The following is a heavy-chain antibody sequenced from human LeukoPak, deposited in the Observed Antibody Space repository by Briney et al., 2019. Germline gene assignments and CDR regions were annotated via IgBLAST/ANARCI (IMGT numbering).Heavy chain of an antibody. CDR3: ARVGSGSFDY. D-gene: IGHD6-19*01. V-gene: IGHV4-59*01. CDR1: GGSISTYY. J-gene: IGHJ4*02. Sequence: SETLSLTCTVSGGSISTYYWSWIRQPPGKGLEWIGYIYKSGNTNCYPSLKSRVTISVDTSKNQFSLKLSSVTAADTAVYFCARVGSGSFDYWGQGTLVTVSS. CDR2: IYKSGNT.